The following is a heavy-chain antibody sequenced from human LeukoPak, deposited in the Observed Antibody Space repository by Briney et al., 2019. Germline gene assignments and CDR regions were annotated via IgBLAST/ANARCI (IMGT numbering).Heavy chain of an antibody. CDR2: ISAYNGNT. Sequence: ASVKVSCKASGYTFTSYYLHWVRQAPGQGLEWMGWISAYNGNTNYAQKLQGRVTMTTDTSTSTAYMELRSLRSDDTAVYYCAMDQGSSGYVHWGQGILVTVSS. J-gene: IGHJ4*02. D-gene: IGHD3-22*01. CDR1: GYTFTSYY. CDR3: AMDQGSSGYVH. V-gene: IGHV1-18*04.